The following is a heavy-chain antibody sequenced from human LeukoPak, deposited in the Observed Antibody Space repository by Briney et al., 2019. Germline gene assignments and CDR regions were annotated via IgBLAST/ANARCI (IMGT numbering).Heavy chain of an antibody. Sequence: SETLSLTCTVSGGSISSSFYYWGWIRQPPGKGLEWIGTIYYSGSTYYNPSLKSRVTISLDTSKNQFSLKLNSVTAADTAVYYCASGTYYYDSSGYYERDYWGQGTLVTVSS. V-gene: IGHV4-39*07. CDR3: ASGTYYYDSSGYYERDY. D-gene: IGHD3-22*01. CDR1: GGSISSSFYY. J-gene: IGHJ4*02. CDR2: IYYSGST.